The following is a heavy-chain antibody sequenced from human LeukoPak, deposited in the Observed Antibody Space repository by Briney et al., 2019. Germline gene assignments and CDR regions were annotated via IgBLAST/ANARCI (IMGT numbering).Heavy chain of an antibody. J-gene: IGHJ4*02. CDR2: IYYSGST. CDR3: ARHNRGLRQLGIDLKTEVDY. V-gene: IGHV4-39*01. D-gene: IGHD1-1*01. Sequence: SETLSVTCSVSGCSLSSTTYYWGWIRQPPGKGLEWIGTIYYSGSTHYNPSLKSRVTISVDTSKNQFSLKLSSVTATDTALHYSARHNRGLRQLGIDLKTEVDYWGQGTLVTVSS. CDR1: GCSLSSTTYY.